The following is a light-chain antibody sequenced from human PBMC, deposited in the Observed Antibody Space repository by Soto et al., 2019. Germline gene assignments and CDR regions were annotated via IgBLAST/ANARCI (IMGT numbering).Light chain of an antibody. V-gene: IGKV1-5*01. CDR2: DTF. J-gene: IGKJ4*01. CDR3: QQYNSYSPLT. CDR1: QYISSW. Sequence: DLQMTQSPSSLSASIGDRVTITCRASQYISSWLAWYQQKPGKAPKLLMFDTFSLESGVPSRFSGSRSGTEVTLTISSLQPDDYATYYCQQYNSYSPLTFGGGTKVEIK.